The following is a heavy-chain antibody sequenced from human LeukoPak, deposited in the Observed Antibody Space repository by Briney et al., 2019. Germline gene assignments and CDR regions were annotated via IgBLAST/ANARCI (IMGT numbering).Heavy chain of an antibody. J-gene: IGHJ4*02. CDR1: GFTFSNYA. CDR3: ARYDISTYERRAFDY. Sequence: PGGSLRLSCAASGFTFSNYAMAWVRQAPGQGLEWVSVITGNSDTIYYSDSVKGRFTVSRDNSKNILYMQMNSLGVEDTAVYYWARYDISTYERRAFDYWGQGTLVAVSS. CDR2: ITGNSDTI. D-gene: IGHD3-9*01. V-gene: IGHV3-23*01.